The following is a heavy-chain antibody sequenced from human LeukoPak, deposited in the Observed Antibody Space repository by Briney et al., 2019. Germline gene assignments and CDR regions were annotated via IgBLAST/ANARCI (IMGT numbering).Heavy chain of an antibody. V-gene: IGHV3-23*01. CDR3: AKVKRYSSGWYDY. J-gene: IGHJ4*02. D-gene: IGHD6-19*01. CDR2: ISCSGGST. CDR1: GFTFSSYA. Sequence: GGSLRLSCAASGFTFSSYAMIWVRQAPGKGLVWVSAISCSGGSTYYADSVKGRFTISRYNTKNTLYLKMISLRAEDTAVYYCAKVKRYSSGWYDYWGQGTLVTVSS.